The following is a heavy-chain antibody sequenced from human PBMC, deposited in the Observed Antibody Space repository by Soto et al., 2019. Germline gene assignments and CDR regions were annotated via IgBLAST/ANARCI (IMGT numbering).Heavy chain of an antibody. J-gene: IGHJ6*02. Sequence: QVLLEQSGTEVKKPGASVKVSCKASKYTFNHYALHWVRRAPGQGLEWMGWISPGSANTKYSQKFQGRVTFTWDTSASTAYMELSSLRSEDTALYYCARDTITPGGHFSQFGLDVWGQGTTVTVSS. D-gene: IGHD3-9*01. CDR2: ISPGSANT. CDR3: ARDTITPGGHFSQFGLDV. CDR1: KYTFNHYA. V-gene: IGHV1-3*01.